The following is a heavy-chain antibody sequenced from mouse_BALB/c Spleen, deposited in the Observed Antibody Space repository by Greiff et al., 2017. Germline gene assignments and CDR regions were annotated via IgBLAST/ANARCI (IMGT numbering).Heavy chain of an antibody. D-gene: IGHD2-14*01. CDR2: INPSTGYT. Sequence: QVQLQQPGAELVKPGASVKLSCKASGYTFTSYWMHWVKQRPGQGLEWIGYINPSTGYTEYNQKFKDKATLTADKSSSTAYMQLSSLTSEDSAVYYCARLDYRYDEDYWGQGTTLTVSS. J-gene: IGHJ2*01. CDR3: ARLDYRYDEDY. CDR1: GYTFTSYW. V-gene: IGHV1-7*01.